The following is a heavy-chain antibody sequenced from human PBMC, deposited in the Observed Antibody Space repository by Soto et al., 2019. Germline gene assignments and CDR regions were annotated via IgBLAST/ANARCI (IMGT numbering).Heavy chain of an antibody. CDR1: GFTFTSSA. Sequence: GAAVKVSCKASGFTFTSSAVQWVRQARGQRLEWIGWIVVGSGNTNYAQKFQERVTITRDMSTNTAYMELSSLRSEDTAVYYCAAVGVGAPDAFDIWGQGTMVTVSS. CDR2: IVVGSGNT. V-gene: IGHV1-58*01. J-gene: IGHJ3*02. CDR3: AAVGVGAPDAFDI. D-gene: IGHD1-26*01.